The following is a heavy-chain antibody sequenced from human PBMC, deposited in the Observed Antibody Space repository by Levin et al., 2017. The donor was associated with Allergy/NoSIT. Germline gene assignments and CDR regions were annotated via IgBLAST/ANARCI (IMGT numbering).Heavy chain of an antibody. CDR2: IKPDGSEG. CDR3: ERDNYSDT. J-gene: IGHJ3*02. D-gene: IGHD3-10*01. Sequence: GESLKISCAASGFTFRTYWMSWIRQAPGKGLEWVAKIKPDGSEGYYVDSVKGRFTISRDNAKNSLYLQVNSLRAEDTAVYYCERDNYSDTWGQGTIVIVSS. CDR1: GFTFRTYW. V-gene: IGHV3-7*01.